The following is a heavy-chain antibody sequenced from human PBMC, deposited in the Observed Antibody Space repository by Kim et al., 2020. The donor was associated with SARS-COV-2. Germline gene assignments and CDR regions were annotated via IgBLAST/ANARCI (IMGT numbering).Heavy chain of an antibody. D-gene: IGHD2-2*02. V-gene: IGHV3-23*01. J-gene: IGHJ4*02. Sequence: DSVKGRFTISRDNSKNTLYLQMNTLRAADTAVYHCAKGSTSSCYTSFDYWGQGILVTVSS. CDR3: AKGSTSSCYTSFDY.